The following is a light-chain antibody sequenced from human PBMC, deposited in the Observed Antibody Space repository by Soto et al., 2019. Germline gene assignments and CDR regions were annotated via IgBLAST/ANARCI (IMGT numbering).Light chain of an antibody. CDR2: DNN. J-gene: IGLJ1*01. Sequence: QSVLTQPPSVSAAPGQKVTISCSGSSSNIGNNYVSWYQQLPGTAPKLLIYDNNKRPSGIPDRFSGSKSGTSATLGITGLQTGDEDDYYCGTWDSSLSAIYVFGNGTKLTV. V-gene: IGLV1-51*01. CDR1: SSNIGNNY. CDR3: GTWDSSLSAIYV.